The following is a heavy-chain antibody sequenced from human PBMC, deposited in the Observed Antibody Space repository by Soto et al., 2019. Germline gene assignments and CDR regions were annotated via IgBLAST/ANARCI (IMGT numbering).Heavy chain of an antibody. V-gene: IGHV4-59*01. D-gene: IGHD3-16*01. Sequence: QVQLQESGPGLVKPSETLSLTCTVSGGSISGYYWSWIRQPPGKGLEWIGYIYYSGSTNYNPSLKSRVTISVDTSKNQFSLKLSSVTAADTAVYYCARVLGGRNLFDYWGQGTLVTVSS. CDR2: IYYSGST. J-gene: IGHJ4*02. CDR1: GGSISGYY. CDR3: ARVLGGRNLFDY.